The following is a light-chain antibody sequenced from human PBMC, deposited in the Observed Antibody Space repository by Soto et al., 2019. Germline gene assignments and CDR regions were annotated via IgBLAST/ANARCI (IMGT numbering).Light chain of an antibody. CDR2: DAS. CDR1: QSVSKY. V-gene: IGKV3-11*01. CDR3: QQRSNWPQIT. J-gene: IGKJ4*01. Sequence: EIVLTQSPATLSLSPGERATLSCRASQSVSKYLAWYQQTPGQAPRLLIHDASNRATGIPARYSGSGSGTDYTLTISSLEPEDFGVYYGQQRSNWPQITFGGGTKVEIK.